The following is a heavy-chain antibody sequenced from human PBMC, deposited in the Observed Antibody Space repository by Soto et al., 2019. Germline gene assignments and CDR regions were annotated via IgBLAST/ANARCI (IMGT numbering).Heavy chain of an antibody. CDR1: GYAFTTYG. V-gene: IGHV1-18*01. CDR3: ARGRYGDY. J-gene: IGHJ4*02. Sequence: QVHLVQSGAEVKKPGASVKVSCQGSGYAFTTYGITWVRQAPGQGLEWMGWISAHNGNTNYAQKLQGRVTVTRDTSPSTAHMELRSLRYDDTAVYYCARGRYGDYWGQGALVTVSS. CDR2: ISAHNGNT. D-gene: IGHD1-1*01.